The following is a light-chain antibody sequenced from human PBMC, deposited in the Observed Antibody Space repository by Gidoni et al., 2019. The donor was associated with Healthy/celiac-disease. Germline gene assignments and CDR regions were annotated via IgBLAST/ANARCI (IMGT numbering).Light chain of an antibody. Sequence: ETVLTQSPATLSLSPGETATLSCRASQSVSSYLAWYQQKPGQAPRLLIYDASNRATGIPARFSGSGSGTDFTLTISSLEPEDFAVYYCQQRSNWPLVTFGPGTKVDIK. CDR3: QQRSNWPLVT. V-gene: IGKV3-11*01. J-gene: IGKJ3*01. CDR1: QSVSSY. CDR2: DAS.